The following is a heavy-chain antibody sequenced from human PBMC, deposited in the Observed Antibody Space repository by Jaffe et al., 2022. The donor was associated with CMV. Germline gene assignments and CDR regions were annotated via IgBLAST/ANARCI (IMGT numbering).Heavy chain of an antibody. J-gene: IGHJ6*02. Sequence: QVQLQQWGAGLLKPSETLSLTCAVYGGSFSGYYWSWIRQPPGKGLEWIGEINHSGSTNYNPSLKSRVTISVDTSKNQFSLKLSSVTAADTAVYYCARGKYDYVWGSYRGGGYYYGMDVWGQGTTVTVSS. CDR1: GGSFSGYY. V-gene: IGHV4-34*01. D-gene: IGHD3-16*02. CDR3: ARGKYDYVWGSYRGGGYYYGMDV. CDR2: INHSGST.